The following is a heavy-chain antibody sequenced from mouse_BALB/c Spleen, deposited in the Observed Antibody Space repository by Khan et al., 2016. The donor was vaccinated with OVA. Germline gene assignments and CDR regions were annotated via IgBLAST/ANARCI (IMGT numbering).Heavy chain of an antibody. CDR2: ISYGDGNI. CDR1: VFTFSDYY. D-gene: IGHD1-1*01. V-gene: IGHV5-12*01. Sequence: EVELVESGGGLVQPGGSLKLSCAASVFTFSDYYMYWVRQTPERRLEWVAYISYGDGNIYYLDTVKGRFTISRDNATNTLYLQMSRLTSADTAMYNCARHYYVGIAYWDQGTLFTISA. CDR3: ARHYYVGIAY. J-gene: IGHJ3*01.